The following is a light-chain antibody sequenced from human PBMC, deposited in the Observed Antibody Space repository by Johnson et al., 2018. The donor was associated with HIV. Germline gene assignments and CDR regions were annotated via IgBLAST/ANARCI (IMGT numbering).Light chain of an antibody. CDR2: ENN. J-gene: IGLJ1*01. CDR1: SSNIGNNY. CDR3: GTWDSSLSAGV. Sequence: QSVLTQSPSVSAAPGQKVTISCSGSSSNIGNNYVSWYQQLPGTAPKLLIYENNKRPSGIPDRFSGSKSGTSATLRITGLQTGDEADYYCGTWDSSLSAGVFGTGTKVTVL. V-gene: IGLV1-51*02.